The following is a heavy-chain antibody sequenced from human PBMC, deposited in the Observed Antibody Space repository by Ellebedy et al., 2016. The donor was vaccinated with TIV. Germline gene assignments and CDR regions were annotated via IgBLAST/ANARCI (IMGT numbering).Heavy chain of an antibody. CDR1: GASFSHYY. D-gene: IGHD1-26*01. CDR3: ARGRGGSYSIPFDV. Sequence: SETLSLTXAVYGASFSHYYWSWIRLPPGKGLEWIREINHSGSTYYNPSLKSRVSMSVDRSKNQFSLKLNSLSAADTAVYFCARGRGGSYSIPFDVWGQGALVTVSS. CDR2: INHSGST. V-gene: IGHV4-34*01. J-gene: IGHJ4*02.